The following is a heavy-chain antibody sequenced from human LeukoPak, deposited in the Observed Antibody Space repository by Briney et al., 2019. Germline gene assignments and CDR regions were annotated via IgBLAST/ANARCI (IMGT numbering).Heavy chain of an antibody. Sequence: SQTLSLTCAISGDSVSSNSAAWNWIRQSPSRGLEWLVRTYYRSKWDNDYAVSVTGRITINPDTSKNQFSLHLNSVTPEDTAVYFCARESQGSGSGWFNGYLDHWGQGALVTVSS. CDR1: GDSVSSNSAA. D-gene: IGHD6-19*01. CDR2: TYYRSKWDN. CDR3: ARESQGSGSGWFNGYLDH. J-gene: IGHJ4*02. V-gene: IGHV6-1*01.